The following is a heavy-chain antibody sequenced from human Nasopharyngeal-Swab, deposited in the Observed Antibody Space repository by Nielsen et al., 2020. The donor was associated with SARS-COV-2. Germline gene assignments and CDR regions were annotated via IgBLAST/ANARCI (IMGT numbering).Heavy chain of an antibody. Sequence: ASVKVSCKASGYTFTGHYMHWVRQAPGQGLEWMGWINPNSGGTNYAQKFQGWVTMTKDTSISTAYMELSRLRSDDTAVYYCARVDCTNGVCGWFDPWGQGTLVTVSS. CDR3: ARVDCTNGVCGWFDP. CDR1: GYTFTGHY. CDR2: INPNSGGT. V-gene: IGHV1-2*04. D-gene: IGHD2-8*01. J-gene: IGHJ5*02.